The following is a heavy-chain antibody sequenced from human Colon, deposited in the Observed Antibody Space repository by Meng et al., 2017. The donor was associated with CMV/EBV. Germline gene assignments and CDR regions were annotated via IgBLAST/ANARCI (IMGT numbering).Heavy chain of an antibody. CDR2: ISSSSTI. Sequence: GGSLRLSCAASGFTFSDYYMNWVRQAPGKGLEWVSSISSSSTIYYADSVKGRFTISRDNAKNSLYLQMNSLRAEDTAVYYCARVAGGPLYYYYGMDVWGQGTTVTVSS. CDR1: GFTFSDYY. D-gene: IGHD6-19*01. J-gene: IGHJ6*02. CDR3: ARVAGGPLYYYYGMDV. V-gene: IGHV3-69-1*02.